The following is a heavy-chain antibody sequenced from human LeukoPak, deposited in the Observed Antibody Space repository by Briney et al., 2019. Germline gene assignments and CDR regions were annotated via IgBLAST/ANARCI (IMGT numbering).Heavy chain of an antibody. CDR2: INHSGST. V-gene: IGHV4-34*01. D-gene: IGHD6-19*01. Sequence: SETLSLTCAVYGGSFSGYYWSWIRQPPGKGLEWIGEINHSGSTNYNPSLKSRVTISVDTSKNQSSLKLSSVTAADTAVYYCARPGWRYYFDYWGPGTLVTVSS. J-gene: IGHJ4*02. CDR3: ARPGWRYYFDY. CDR1: GGSFSGYY.